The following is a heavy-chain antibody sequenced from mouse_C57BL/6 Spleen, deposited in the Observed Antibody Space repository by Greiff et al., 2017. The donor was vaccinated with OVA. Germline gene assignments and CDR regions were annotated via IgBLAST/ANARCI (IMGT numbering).Heavy chain of an antibody. CDR3: ARYYYGPGYYFDY. V-gene: IGHV1-50*01. Sequence: QVHVKQPGAELVKPGASVKLSCKASGYTFTSCWMQWVKQRPGQGLEWIGEIDPSDSYTNYNQKFKGKATLTVDTSSSTAYMQLSSLTSEDSAVYYCARYYYGPGYYFDYWGQGTTLTVSS. CDR2: IDPSDSYT. CDR1: GYTFTSCW. D-gene: IGHD1-1*01. J-gene: IGHJ2*01.